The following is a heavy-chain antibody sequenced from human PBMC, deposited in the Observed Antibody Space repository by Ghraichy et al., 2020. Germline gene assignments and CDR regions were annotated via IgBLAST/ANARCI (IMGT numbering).Heavy chain of an antibody. CDR2: MNPISGNT. V-gene: IGHV1-8*01. J-gene: IGHJ5*02. Sequence: ASVKVSCKASGYTFTTYDINWVRQATGQGLEWVGWMNPISGNTGYAQKFQGRVTMTRDTSISTAYMELSSLRSEDTAVYYCARVKSNGRYWFDPWGQGTLVSVSS. CDR3: ARVKSNGRYWFDP. D-gene: IGHD2-8*01. CDR1: GYTFTTYD.